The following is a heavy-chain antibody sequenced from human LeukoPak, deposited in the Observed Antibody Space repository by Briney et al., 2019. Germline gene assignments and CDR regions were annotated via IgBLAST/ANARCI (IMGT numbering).Heavy chain of an antibody. CDR2: INHSGST. CDR1: GGSFSGYY. D-gene: IGHD6-13*01. J-gene: IGHJ4*02. V-gene: IGHV4-34*01. CDR3: ARQHAAAGTRVFDY. Sequence: PSETLSLTCAVYGGSFSGYYWSWIRQPPGKGLEWIGEINHSGSTNYNPSLKSRVTISVDTSKNQFSLKLSSVTAADTAVYYCARQHAAAGTRVFDYWGQGTLVTVSS.